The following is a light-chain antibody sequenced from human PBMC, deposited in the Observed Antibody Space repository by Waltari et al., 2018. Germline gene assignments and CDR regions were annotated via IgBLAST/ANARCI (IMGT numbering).Light chain of an antibody. Sequence: SSHLTPDPPVSVALGQTVTITYQEDHRRRYYPSCYQQRPGPAPILVFYVQDNRPSGIPDRFAGSNSGNTASLTITGAQAEDEADYYCQSRDTISTRVFGGGTRLTV. CDR3: QSRDTISTRV. CDR2: VQD. V-gene: IGLV3-19*01. J-gene: IGLJ3*02. CDR1: HRRRYY.